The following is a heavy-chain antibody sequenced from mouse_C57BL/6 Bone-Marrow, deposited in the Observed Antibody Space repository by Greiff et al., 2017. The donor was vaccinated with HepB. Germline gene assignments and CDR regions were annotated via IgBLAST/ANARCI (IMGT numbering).Heavy chain of an antibody. D-gene: IGHD4-1*01. Sequence: VKLMESGPGILQSSQTLSLSCSFSGFSLSTSGMGVSWIRQPSGKGLEWLAHIYWDDDKRYNPSLKSRLTISKDTSRNQVFLKITSVHTADTATYYCARRALTFPSYFDYWGQGTTLTVSS. V-gene: IGHV8-12*01. CDR2: IYWDDDK. CDR3: ARRALTFPSYFDY. CDR1: GFSLSTSGMG. J-gene: IGHJ2*01.